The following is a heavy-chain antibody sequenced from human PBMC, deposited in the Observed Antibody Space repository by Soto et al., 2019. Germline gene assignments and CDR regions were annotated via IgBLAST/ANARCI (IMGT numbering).Heavy chain of an antibody. D-gene: IGHD5-18*01. V-gene: IGHV4-59*01. CDR3: ARTPRGTAMANYYYYYMDV. J-gene: IGHJ6*03. CDR2: IYYSGST. Sequence: SETLSLTCTVSGGSISSYYWSWIRQPPGKGLEWIGYIYYSGSTNYNPSLKSRVTISVDTSKNQFSLKLSSVTAADTAVYYCARTPRGTAMANYYYYYMDVWGKGTTVTVSS. CDR1: GGSISSYY.